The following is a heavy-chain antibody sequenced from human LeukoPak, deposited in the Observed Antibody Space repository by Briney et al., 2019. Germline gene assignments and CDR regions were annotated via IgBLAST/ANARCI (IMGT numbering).Heavy chain of an antibody. V-gene: IGHV3-48*02. CDR3: ARRETALTSYLDY. CDR2: ISSTSRTV. Sequence: PGGSLRLSCAASGFTFSTSTMNWVRQAPGKGLEWVSSISSTSRTVYYADSVKGRFTISRDNAKNSLYLQMNSLRDEDSAVYYCARRETALTSYLDYWGQGSLVIVSS. J-gene: IGHJ4*02. CDR1: GFTFSTST. D-gene: IGHD4-17*01.